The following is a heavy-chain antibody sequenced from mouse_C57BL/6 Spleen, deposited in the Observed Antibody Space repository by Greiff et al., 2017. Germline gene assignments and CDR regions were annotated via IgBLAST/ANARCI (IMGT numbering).Heavy chain of an antibody. CDR2: ISYSGST. Sequence: EVKVVESGPGLAKPSQSLSLTCSVTGYSITSDYWNWIRKFPGNKLEYMGYISYSGSTYYTPSLKSRISITRDRAKNQYYLQVNTVTTEDTATYYCARYRRNYYGSSYFDYWGKGTTLTVSS. CDR1: GYSITSDY. V-gene: IGHV3-8*01. D-gene: IGHD1-1*01. J-gene: IGHJ2*01. CDR3: ARYRRNYYGSSYFDY.